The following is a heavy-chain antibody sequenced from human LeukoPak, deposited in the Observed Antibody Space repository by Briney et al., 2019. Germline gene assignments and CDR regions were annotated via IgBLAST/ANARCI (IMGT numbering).Heavy chain of an antibody. CDR2: ISSSSSTI. CDR3: ARFGSSWYGEGHAFDI. CDR1: GFTFSSYS. V-gene: IGHV3-48*01. D-gene: IGHD6-13*01. J-gene: IGHJ3*02. Sequence: TGGSLRLSCAASGFTFSSYSMNWVRQAPGKGLEWVSYISSSSSTIYYADSVKGRFTISRDNAKNSLYLQMNSLRAEDTAVYYCARFGSSWYGEGHAFDIWGQGTMVTVSS.